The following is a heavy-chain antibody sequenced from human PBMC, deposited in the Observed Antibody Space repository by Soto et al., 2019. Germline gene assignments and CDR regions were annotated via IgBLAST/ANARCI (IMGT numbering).Heavy chain of an antibody. CDR2: INPKSGGT. D-gene: IGHD1-26*01. Sequence: ASVKVSYKASRDPFTANYIHLVRQAPGQGFEWMGWINPKSGGTKYPQKFQGRVTMTRDTSLSTVYMTLTRLTSDDTAVYYCARDLAKGGGSAGFDYWGQGTMVTVSS. CDR1: RDPFTANY. V-gene: IGHV1-2*02. J-gene: IGHJ4*02. CDR3: ARDLAKGGGSAGFDY.